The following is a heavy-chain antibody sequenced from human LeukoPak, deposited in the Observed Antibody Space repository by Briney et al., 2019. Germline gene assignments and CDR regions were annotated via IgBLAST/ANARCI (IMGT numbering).Heavy chain of an antibody. V-gene: IGHV3-30*02. CDR3: ARDTYSYGLSYYYYYYMDV. CDR1: GFTFSSYG. Sequence: PGGSLRLSCAASGFTFSSYGMHWVRQAPGKGLEWVAFIRYDGSNKYYADSVKGRFTISRDNSKNTLYLQMNSLRAEDTAAYYCARDTYSYGLSYYYYYYMDVWGKGTTVTVSS. J-gene: IGHJ6*03. CDR2: IRYDGSNK. D-gene: IGHD5-18*01.